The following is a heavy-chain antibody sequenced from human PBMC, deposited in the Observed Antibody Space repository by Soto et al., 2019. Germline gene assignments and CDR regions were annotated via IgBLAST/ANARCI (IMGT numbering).Heavy chain of an antibody. D-gene: IGHD3-3*01. J-gene: IGHJ4*02. CDR1: GFSLTTSGVG. CDR3: AHRVLRTVLGLVTTTAIYFNF. Sequence: QITLNESGPTQVKPRQTLTLTCTFSGFSLTTSGVGVGWIRQSPGKAPEWLAVIYWDDDKRYSASLKSRITITKDTSKNQVVLTIADLDPADTATYYCAHRVLRTVLGLVTTTAIYFNFWGQGTPVAASS. V-gene: IGHV2-5*02. CDR2: IYWDDDK.